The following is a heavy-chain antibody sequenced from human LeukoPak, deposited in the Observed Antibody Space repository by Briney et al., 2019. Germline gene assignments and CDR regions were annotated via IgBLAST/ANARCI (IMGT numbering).Heavy chain of an antibody. V-gene: IGHV3-21*01. CDR1: GFTFSSYS. CDR2: ISSSSSYI. CDR3: AKDGTPYSGSYSPCDY. D-gene: IGHD1-26*01. J-gene: IGHJ4*02. Sequence: PGGSLRLSCAASGFTFSSYSANWVRQAPGKGLEWVSSISSSSSYIYYADSVKGRFTISRDNSKNTLYLQMNSLRAEDTAVYYCAKDGTPYSGSYSPCDYWGQGTLVTVSS.